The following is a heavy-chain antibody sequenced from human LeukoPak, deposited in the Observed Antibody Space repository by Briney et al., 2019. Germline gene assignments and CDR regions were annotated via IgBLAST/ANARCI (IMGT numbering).Heavy chain of an antibody. V-gene: IGHV1-46*01. CDR1: GYTFTSYY. J-gene: IGHJ4*02. CDR3: ATPRGSGSYLAFDY. Sequence: ASVKVSCKASGYTFTSYYMHWVRQAPGQGLEWMGIINPSGGSTSYAQKFQGRVTMTRDMSTSTDYMELSSLRAEDTAVYYCATPRGSGSYLAFDYWGQGTLVTVSS. CDR2: INPSGGST. D-gene: IGHD1-26*01.